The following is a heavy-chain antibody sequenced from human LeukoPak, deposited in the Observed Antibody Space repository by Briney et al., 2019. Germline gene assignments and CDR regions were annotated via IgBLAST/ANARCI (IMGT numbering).Heavy chain of an antibody. CDR2: ISAYNGNT. J-gene: IGHJ4*02. CDR3: ASPRCSSTSCPLDY. V-gene: IGHV1-18*01. D-gene: IGHD2-2*01. CDR1: GYTFTSYA. Sequence: ASVKVSCKASGYTFTSYAMHWVRQAPGQGLEWMGWISAYNGNTNYAQKLQGRVTMTTDTSTSTAYMELRSLRSDDTAVYYCASPRCSSTSCPLDYWGQGTLVTVSS.